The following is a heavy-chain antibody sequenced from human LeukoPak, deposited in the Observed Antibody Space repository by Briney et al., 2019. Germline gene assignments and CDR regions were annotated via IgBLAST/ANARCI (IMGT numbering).Heavy chain of an antibody. V-gene: IGHV3-74*01. Sequence: GGSLRLSCAASGFTFSGYWMQWVRQAPGKGLVWVSHINTDGSSTTYGDSAKGRFTVSRDNAKNTLFLQMNSLRVEDTAVYYCARGTAATAGIDYWGQGTLVTVSS. CDR2: INTDGSST. CDR3: ARGTAATAGIDY. J-gene: IGHJ4*02. D-gene: IGHD6-13*01. CDR1: GFTFSGYW.